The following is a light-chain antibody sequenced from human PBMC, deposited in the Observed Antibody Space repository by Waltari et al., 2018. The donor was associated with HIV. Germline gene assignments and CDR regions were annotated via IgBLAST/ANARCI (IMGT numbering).Light chain of an antibody. CDR2: EVS. J-gene: IGLJ2*01. CDR3: SSYTSSSTPVV. V-gene: IGLV2-14*01. Sequence: QSALTQPASVSGSPGQSITISCTGTSSDVGGSNYVSWYQQHPGKAPKLIIYEVSNRPSGVSNRFAGSKSGNTASLTISGLQAEDEADYYCSSYTSSSTPVVFGGGTKLTVL. CDR1: SSDVGGSNY.